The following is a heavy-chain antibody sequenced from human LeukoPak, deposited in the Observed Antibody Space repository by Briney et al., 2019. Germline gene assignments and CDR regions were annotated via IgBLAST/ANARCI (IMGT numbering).Heavy chain of an antibody. CDR2: ISGSGGST. D-gene: IGHD5-18*01. Sequence: GGSLRLSCAASGFTFSSYAMSWVRQAPGKGLEWVSAISGSGGSTYYADSVKGRFTISRDNSKNTLYLQMNSLRAEDTAEYYCAKEDSGYSYGTEGYWGQGTLVTVSS. CDR3: AKEDSGYSYGTEGY. J-gene: IGHJ4*02. CDR1: GFTFSSYA. V-gene: IGHV3-23*01.